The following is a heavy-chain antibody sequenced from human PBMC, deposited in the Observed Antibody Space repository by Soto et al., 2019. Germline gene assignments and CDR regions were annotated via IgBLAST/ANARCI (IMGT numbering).Heavy chain of an antibody. CDR1: GFTFSSYS. CDR3: ARDSSSWSFDP. CDR2: ISSSSSTI. D-gene: IGHD6-13*01. Sequence: EVQLVESGGGLVQPGGSLRLSCAASGFTFSSYSMNWVRQAPGKGLEWVSYISSSSSTIYYADSVKGRFTITRDNAKNSLYLHMNSMRDEDTALSYGARDSSSWSFDPWGQGTLVTVSS. J-gene: IGHJ5*02. V-gene: IGHV3-48*02.